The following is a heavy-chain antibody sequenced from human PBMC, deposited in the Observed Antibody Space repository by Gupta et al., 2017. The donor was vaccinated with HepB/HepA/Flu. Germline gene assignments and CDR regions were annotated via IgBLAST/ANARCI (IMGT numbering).Heavy chain of an antibody. CDR2: IRRSLSEI. V-gene: IGHV3-11*04. CDR3: VRYRRGDLVFDY. J-gene: IGHJ4*02. D-gene: IGHD2-21*01. Sequence: QVHLVESGGDLVKPGGSLRISCAASGFTFSDYDMGWIRQAPGKGLEWGSYIRRSLSEIYYADSVRARFTISRDNTNNSLYLQMNSLRLEDTALYYCVRYRRGDLVFDYWGQGTLVTVSS. CDR1: GFTFSDYD.